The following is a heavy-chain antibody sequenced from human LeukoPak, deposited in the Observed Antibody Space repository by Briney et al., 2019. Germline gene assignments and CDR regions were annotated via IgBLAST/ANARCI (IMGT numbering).Heavy chain of an antibody. D-gene: IGHD2-2*01. CDR1: GFTFSTYA. CDR2: IRGDGGNA. V-gene: IGHV3-23*01. J-gene: IGHJ3*01. Sequence: PGGSLRLSCAASGFTFSTYAMNWVRQAPGKGLEWVSVIRGDGGNAYYADSVKGRFTISRDNSRNTLYLQMNSLRAEDTAVYYCAKGIRTSCCNGAFDVWGQGTMVTASS. CDR3: AKGIRTSCCNGAFDV.